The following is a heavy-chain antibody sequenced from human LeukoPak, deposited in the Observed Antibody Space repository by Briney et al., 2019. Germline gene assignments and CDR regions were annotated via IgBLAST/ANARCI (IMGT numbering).Heavy chain of an antibody. Sequence: GGSLRLSCAASGFTFSSYAMHWVRQAPGKGLEWVGVMSYDGSNKYYADSVKGRFTISRDNSKNKLYLQMNSLRAEDTAVYYCAREGEYWGEGTLVTVSS. V-gene: IGHV3-30*01. CDR2: MSYDGSNK. CDR3: AREGEY. J-gene: IGHJ4*02. CDR1: GFTFSSYA.